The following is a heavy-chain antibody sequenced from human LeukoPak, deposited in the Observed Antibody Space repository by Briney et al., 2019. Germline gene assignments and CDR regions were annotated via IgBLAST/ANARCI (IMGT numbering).Heavy chain of an antibody. V-gene: IGHV3-23*01. Sequence: GGSLRLSCAASGFTFSSYAMSWVRQAPGKGLEWVSAISGSGGSTYYADSVKGRFTISRDNSTKTLYLQMNSLRAEDTAVYYYTSQLRGSGFDLWGGGNLVTVSS. CDR1: GFTFSSYA. J-gene: IGHJ2*01. D-gene: IGHD3-16*01. CDR3: TSQLRGSGFDL. CDR2: ISGSGGST.